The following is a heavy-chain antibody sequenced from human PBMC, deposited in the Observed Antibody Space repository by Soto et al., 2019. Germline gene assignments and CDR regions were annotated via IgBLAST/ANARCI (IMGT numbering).Heavy chain of an antibody. CDR1: GFTFSSYW. J-gene: IGHJ4*02. CDR2: IKQDGSEK. Sequence: GGSLRLSCAASGFTFSSYWMSWVRQAPGKGLEWVANIKQDGSEKNYVDSVKGRFTISRDNAKNSLYLQMNSLRAEDTAVYYCARDPEGGDFWSGYYEPRGFDYWGQGTMVTVYS. CDR3: ARDPEGGDFWSGYYEPRGFDY. D-gene: IGHD3-3*01. V-gene: IGHV3-7*01.